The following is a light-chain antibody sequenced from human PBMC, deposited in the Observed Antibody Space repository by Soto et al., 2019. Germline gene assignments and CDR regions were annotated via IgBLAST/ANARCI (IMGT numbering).Light chain of an antibody. Sequence: EIVLTQSPGTLSLSPGERATLSCRASQSVSSSYLAWYQQKPGQAPRLLIYGASSRATGIPDRFSGSGSGTDFTLTISRLEPEDFAVYYCQQYGSSLFTFSPGTQVDIK. V-gene: IGKV3-20*01. CDR2: GAS. CDR3: QQYGSSLFT. J-gene: IGKJ3*01. CDR1: QSVSSSY.